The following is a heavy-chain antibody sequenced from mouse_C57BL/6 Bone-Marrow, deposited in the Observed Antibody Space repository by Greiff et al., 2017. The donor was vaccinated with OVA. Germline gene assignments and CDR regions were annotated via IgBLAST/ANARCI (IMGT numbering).Heavy chain of an antibody. CDR3: ARSHYYGSRYYAMDY. CDR2: INPNNGGT. J-gene: IGHJ4*01. CDR1: GYTFTDYY. Sequence: LVKPGASVKISCKASGYTFTDYYMNWVKQSHGKSLEWIGDINPNNGGTSYNQKFKGKATLTVDKSSSTAYMELRSLTSEDSAVYYCARSHYYGSRYYAMDYWGQGTSVTVSS. V-gene: IGHV1-26*01. D-gene: IGHD1-1*01.